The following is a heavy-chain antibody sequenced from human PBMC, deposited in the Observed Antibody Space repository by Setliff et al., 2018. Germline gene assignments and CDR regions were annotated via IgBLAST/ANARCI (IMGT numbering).Heavy chain of an antibody. CDR3: ARIRKGYTGYEGFDY. Sequence: SGPTLVNPTQPLTLTCTFSGSSLSTSGMYVSWIRQPPGKALEWLGSIDWYDDKLYSTSLKTRLTISKDTYKKQVVLTMTDMDPMDTATYYCARIRKGYTGYEGFDYWGQGTLVTVSS. J-gene: IGHJ4*02. CDR1: GSSLSTSGMY. D-gene: IGHD5-12*01. CDR2: IDWYDDK. V-gene: IGHV2-70*17.